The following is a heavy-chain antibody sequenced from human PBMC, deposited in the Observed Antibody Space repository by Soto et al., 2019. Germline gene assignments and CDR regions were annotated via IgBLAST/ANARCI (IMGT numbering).Heavy chain of an antibody. CDR2: INPNSGGT. J-gene: IGHJ6*02. V-gene: IGHV1-2*04. CDR3: ARAGLTLELGYYYYYGMDV. Sequence: GASVKVSCKASGYTFTGYYMHWVRQAPGQGLEWMGWINPNSGGTNYAQKFQGWVTMTRDTSISTAYMELSRLRSDDTAVYYCARAGLTLELGYYYYYGMDVWGQGTTVTVSS. CDR1: GYTFTGYY. D-gene: IGHD1-7*01.